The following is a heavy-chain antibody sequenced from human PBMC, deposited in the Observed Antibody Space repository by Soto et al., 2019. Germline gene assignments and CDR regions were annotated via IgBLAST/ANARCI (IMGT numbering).Heavy chain of an antibody. CDR2: IYYSERT. CDR3: ARGTVVGATHYNWFDP. Sequence: SETLSLTCTVSGVSISSYYWSWIRQPPGKGLEWIGYIYYSERTNYNPSLKSRVTISVDTSKNQFSLKVTSVTTADTAVYYCARGTVVGATHYNWFDPWGQGTLVTVSS. V-gene: IGHV4-59*01. J-gene: IGHJ5*02. D-gene: IGHD1-26*01. CDR1: GVSISSYY.